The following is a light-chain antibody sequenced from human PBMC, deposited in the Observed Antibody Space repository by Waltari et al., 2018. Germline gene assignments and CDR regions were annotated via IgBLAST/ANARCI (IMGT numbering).Light chain of an antibody. J-gene: IGLJ1*01. V-gene: IGLV3-25*03. CDR2: KDT. Sequence: SYELTQTPSVSVYPGQTARITCSGDALPNKYAYWYQQKPGQAPVVVIYKDTQRPSGIPARFSGSTSGTTVTLTISGVQAEDEADYYCQSADTSGNYVFGPGTKVTVV. CDR3: QSADTSGNYV. CDR1: ALPNKY.